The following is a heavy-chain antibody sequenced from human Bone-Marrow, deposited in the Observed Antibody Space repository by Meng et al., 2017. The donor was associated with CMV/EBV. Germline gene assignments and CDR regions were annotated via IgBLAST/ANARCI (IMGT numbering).Heavy chain of an antibody. J-gene: IGHJ6*02. Sequence: GGSLRLSCAASGVTVSTHYMSWVRQAPGKGLEWVANIKQDGSEKYYVDSVKGRFTISRDNAKNSLYLQMNSLRAEDTAVYYCGGNSAGMDVWGQGTTVTVSS. D-gene: IGHD4-23*01. CDR1: GVTVSTHY. CDR3: GGNSAGMDV. CDR2: IKQDGSEK. V-gene: IGHV3-7*03.